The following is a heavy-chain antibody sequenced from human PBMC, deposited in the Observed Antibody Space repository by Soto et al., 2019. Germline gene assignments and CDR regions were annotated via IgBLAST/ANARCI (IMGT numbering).Heavy chain of an antibody. J-gene: IGHJ6*02. V-gene: IGHV3-23*01. Sequence: PGASLRLSCAASGFTFSSYAMSWVRQAPGKGLELVSAISGSGGSTYYAVSVKGRFTISRDNSKDPLYLQMTSLRAEDTAVYSCAKESTPFRSGYDSDYSYYGMDVWGQGTTVTVS. CDR2: ISGSGGST. CDR1: GFTFSSYA. CDR3: AKESTPFRSGYDSDYSYYGMDV. D-gene: IGHD3-3*01.